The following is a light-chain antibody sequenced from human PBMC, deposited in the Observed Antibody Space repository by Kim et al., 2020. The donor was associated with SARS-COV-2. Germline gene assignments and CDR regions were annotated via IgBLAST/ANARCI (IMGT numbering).Light chain of an antibody. V-gene: IGKV1-5*03. CDR3: QQYNDYSDN. Sequence: DIQMTQSPSTLSASVGDRVTVTCRASQSISNYLAWYQQKPGKAPKLLIYKASNLQTGVPSRFSGSGSGTEFTLTISSLQPDDFASYYCQQYNDYSDNFGQGTKLEI. J-gene: IGKJ2*01. CDR2: KAS. CDR1: QSISNY.